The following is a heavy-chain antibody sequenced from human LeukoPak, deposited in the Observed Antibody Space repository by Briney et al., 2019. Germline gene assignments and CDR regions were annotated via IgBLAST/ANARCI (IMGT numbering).Heavy chain of an antibody. V-gene: IGHV3-20*04. CDR3: ARVGAISPFFHMDV. J-gene: IGHJ6*03. CDR2: TNWNGGST. CDR1: GFTFDDYG. D-gene: IGHD3-3*02. Sequence: GGAVRLSCAACGFTFDDYGMSWVRQAPGRGLEGVSSTNWNGGSTASADSVKDRSTTTSDNDKKSLYLQMNSLRAEDAALYFCARVGAISPFFHMDVWGKGTTVTVSS.